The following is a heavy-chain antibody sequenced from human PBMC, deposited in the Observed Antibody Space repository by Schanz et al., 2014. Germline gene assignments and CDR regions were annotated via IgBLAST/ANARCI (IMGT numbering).Heavy chain of an antibody. D-gene: IGHD3-10*01. Sequence: EVHLVESGGGLVQPGGSLRLSCAASGFNFITFAMSWVRQAPGKGPEWVSAIGGDASRTYYADSVKGRFTISRDNSKSPLDPQMTALRADATAVYSCARPPPLVRGIAGWFGPWGQGSLVTVSS. V-gene: IGHV3-23*04. CDR1: GFNFITFA. CDR3: ARPPPLVRGIAGWFGP. J-gene: IGHJ5*02. CDR2: IGGDASRT.